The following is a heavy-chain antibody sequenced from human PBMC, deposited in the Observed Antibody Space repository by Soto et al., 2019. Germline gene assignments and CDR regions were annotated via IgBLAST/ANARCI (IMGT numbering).Heavy chain of an antibody. J-gene: IGHJ2*01. V-gene: IGHV3-23*01. D-gene: IGHD3-22*01. CDR2: ITRSGDYT. CDR1: GFTFSSYA. Sequence: EVQLLESGGGLVQPGGSLRLSCAASGFTFSSYAMTWVRQAPGNGLEWVSAITRSGDYTHYVDSVKGRFTISRDNSKNSLSLEVKSVRAVDTAVYYGAYVVSYYENYDPGYFDLWGRGTLDTVFS. CDR3: AYVVSYYENYDPGYFDL.